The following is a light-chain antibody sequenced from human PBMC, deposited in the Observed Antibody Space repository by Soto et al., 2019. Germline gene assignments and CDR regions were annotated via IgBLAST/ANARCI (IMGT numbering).Light chain of an antibody. J-gene: IGKJ1*01. CDR3: LQYNGYYRT. V-gene: IGKV1-5*01. CDR2: DAS. Sequence: DIQMTQSPSSLSASVGDRVTITCQASQDINKNLIWYQQRPGKAPNLLIFDASTLESGVPSRFSGSGSGTTFTLTISSLQSDDFATYYCLQYNGYYRTFGQGTKVDIK. CDR1: QDINKN.